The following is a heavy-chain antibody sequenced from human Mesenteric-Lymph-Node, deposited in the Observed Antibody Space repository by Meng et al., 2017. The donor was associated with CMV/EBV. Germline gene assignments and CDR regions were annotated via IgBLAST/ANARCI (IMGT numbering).Heavy chain of an antibody. CDR2: IYWNDDK. Sequence: SGPTLVKPTQTLTLTCTFSGFSLTTSGVGVAWIRQPPGRALEWLALIYWNDDKRYSPSLKSRLTITKDTSKNQVVLTMTNMDPVDTATYYCAHRRGASGYHAWFDPWGQGTLVTVSS. V-gene: IGHV2-5*01. CDR1: GFSLTTSGVG. CDR3: AHRRGASGYHAWFDP. J-gene: IGHJ5*02. D-gene: IGHD3-3*01.